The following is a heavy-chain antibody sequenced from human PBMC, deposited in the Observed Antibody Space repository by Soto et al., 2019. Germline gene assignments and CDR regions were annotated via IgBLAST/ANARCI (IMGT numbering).Heavy chain of an antibody. V-gene: IGHV3-48*02. CDR3: ARDSIAARPLPYYYYGMDV. CDR2: ISSSSSTI. D-gene: IGHD6-6*01. CDR1: GFTFSSYS. Sequence: PGGSLRLSCAASGFTFSSYSMNWVRQAPGKGLEWVSYISSSSSTIYYADSVKGRFTISRDNAKNSLYLQMNSLRDEDTAVYYCARDSIAARPLPYYYYGMDVWGQGTTVTVSS. J-gene: IGHJ6*02.